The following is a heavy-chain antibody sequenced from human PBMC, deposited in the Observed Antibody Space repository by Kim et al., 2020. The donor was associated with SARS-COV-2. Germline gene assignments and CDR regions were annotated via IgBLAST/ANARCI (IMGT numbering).Heavy chain of an antibody. Sequence: SETLSLTCTVSGGSISSYYWSWIRQPPGKGLEWIGYIYYSGSTNYNPSLKSRVTISVDTSKNQFSLKLSSVTAADTAVYYCARGVWYYYGSGSYPYYYYYCMDVWGQGTTVTVSS. J-gene: IGHJ6*02. D-gene: IGHD3-10*01. CDR2: IYYSGST. CDR3: ARGVWYYYGSGSYPYYYYYCMDV. CDR1: GGSISSYY. V-gene: IGHV4-59*01.